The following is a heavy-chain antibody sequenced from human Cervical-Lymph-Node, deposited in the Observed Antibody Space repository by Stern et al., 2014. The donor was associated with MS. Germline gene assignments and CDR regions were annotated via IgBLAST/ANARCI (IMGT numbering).Heavy chain of an antibody. Sequence: VQLVESGPEVKRPGESLRISCQASGYTFTSYWIGWVRQMPGKGLEWSAIIFPGGSDIRYSPSFQGQVTSSADKSSSSAYLQWNNLKASDTAIYYCARQRYFDYWGQGTLVTVSS. V-gene: IGHV5-51*01. J-gene: IGHJ4*02. CDR3: ARQRYFDY. CDR2: IFPGGSDI. CDR1: GYTFTSYW.